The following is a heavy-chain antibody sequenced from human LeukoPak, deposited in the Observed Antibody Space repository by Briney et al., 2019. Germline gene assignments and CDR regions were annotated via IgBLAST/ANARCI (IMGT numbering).Heavy chain of an antibody. D-gene: IGHD2-15*01. CDR3: ARDLTYCSGGSCYSFLSFDP. J-gene: IGHJ5*02. V-gene: IGHV5-51*01. CDR2: IYPGDSDT. CDR1: GYSFTNYW. Sequence: GESLKISCKGSGYSFTNYWIGWVRQMPGKGLEWMGIIYPGDSDTRYSPSFQGQVTISVDKSISTAYLQWSSLKASDTAMYYCARDLTYCSGGSCYSFLSFDPWGQGTLVTVSS.